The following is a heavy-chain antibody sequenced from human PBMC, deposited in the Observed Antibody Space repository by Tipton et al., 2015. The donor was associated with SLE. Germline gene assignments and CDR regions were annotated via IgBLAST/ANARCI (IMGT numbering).Heavy chain of an antibody. CDR2: IHYSGST. CDR1: NGSIGTYY. J-gene: IGHJ4*02. V-gene: IGHV4-59*12. D-gene: IGHD3-3*02. CDR3: ARDKSSHSKYILDY. Sequence: TLSLTCTVSNGSIGTYYWSWIRQSPGKGLEWVGHIHYSGSTDYNPSLKSRASISVGTSKNQFSLNLTSVTAADTAVYYCARDKSSHSKYILDYWGQGTLVTVSS.